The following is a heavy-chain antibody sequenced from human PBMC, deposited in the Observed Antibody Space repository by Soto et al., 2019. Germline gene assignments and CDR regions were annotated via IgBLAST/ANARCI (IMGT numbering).Heavy chain of an antibody. CDR2: MYAGNGNT. CDR3: ARAVRGVAFCDF. J-gene: IGHJ4*02. D-gene: IGHD3-10*01. CDR1: GYTFTDYT. V-gene: IGHV1-3*01. Sequence: QVLLVQSGAEVKKPGASVTVSCKASGYTFTDYTMHWVRQAPGQSLEWMGWMYAGNGNTKYSEKFQGRVTITRDPSASTAYMELSSLTSEDTAVYYGARAVRGVAFCDFWGQGTLVTVSS.